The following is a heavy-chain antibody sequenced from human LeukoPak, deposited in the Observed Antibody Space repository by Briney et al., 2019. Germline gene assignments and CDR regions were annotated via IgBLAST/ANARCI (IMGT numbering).Heavy chain of an antibody. D-gene: IGHD2-15*01. Sequence: SETLSLTCTVSGGSISSSTFYWGWIRQPPGKGLEWIGSLYYSGSTYYNPSLKSRVTISVDTSKNQFSLKLSSVTAADTAVYYCARGVVVVAATGYCYYYYMDVWGKGTTVTISS. J-gene: IGHJ6*03. CDR3: ARGVVVVAATGYCYYYYMDV. CDR1: GGSISSSTFY. CDR2: LYYSGST. V-gene: IGHV4-39*07.